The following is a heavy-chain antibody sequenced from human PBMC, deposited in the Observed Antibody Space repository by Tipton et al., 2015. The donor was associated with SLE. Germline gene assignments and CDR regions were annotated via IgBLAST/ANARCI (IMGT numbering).Heavy chain of an antibody. CDR3: ARGGGWYIGYFDF. J-gene: IGHJ4*02. D-gene: IGHD6-19*01. CDR1: GDSINNYF. Sequence: TLSLTCTVSGDSINNYFGSWLRQPPGKGLEWIGEIHHGGSTNYNPSLKSRVTISLDTSKNQFSLNLTSVTAADTAVYYCARGGGWYIGYFDFWGQGTLVTVSS. CDR2: IHHGGST. V-gene: IGHV4-34*01.